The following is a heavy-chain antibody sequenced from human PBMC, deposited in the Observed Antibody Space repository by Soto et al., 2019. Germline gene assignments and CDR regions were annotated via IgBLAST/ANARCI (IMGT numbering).Heavy chain of an antibody. V-gene: IGHV4-59*01. CDR2: IYYSGIT. Sequence: PSETLSLTCSVSGGSISSYYWSWIRQPPGKGLEWIGYIYYSGITDYNPSLKSRVTISVDTSKSQFSLKLSSVTAADTAVYYCARGGGVYYFDYWGQGTLVT. J-gene: IGHJ4*02. D-gene: IGHD2-8*02. CDR1: GGSISSYY. CDR3: ARGGGVYYFDY.